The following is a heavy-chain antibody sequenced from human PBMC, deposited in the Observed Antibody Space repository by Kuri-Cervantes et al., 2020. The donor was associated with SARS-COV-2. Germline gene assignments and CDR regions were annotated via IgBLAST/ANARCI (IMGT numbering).Heavy chain of an antibody. CDR2: IYYSGST. D-gene: IGHD3-22*01. CDR1: GGSISSYY. J-gene: IGHJ6*02. CDR3: ARETYYYDSSGYYYLYGMDV. V-gene: IGHV4-59*01. Sequence: GSLRLSCTVSGGSISSYYWSWIRQPPGKGLEWIGYIYYSGSTNYNSSLKSRVTISVDTSKNQSSLKLSSVTAADTAVYYCARETYYYDSSGYYYLYGMDVWGQGTTVTVSS.